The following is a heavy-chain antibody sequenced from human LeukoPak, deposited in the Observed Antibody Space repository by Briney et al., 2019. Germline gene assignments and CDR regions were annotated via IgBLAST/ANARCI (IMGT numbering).Heavy chain of an antibody. CDR3: ARAPNNTDYSAGYWYFDL. CDR1: GFTVSSNY. CDR2: IYSGGNT. Sequence: GGSLRLSCAASGFTVSSNYMSWVRQAPGKGLEWVSVIYSGGNTFYADFVKGRFTISRDNSKNTLYLQMNSLRAEDTAVYYCARAPNNTDYSAGYWYFDLWGRGTWSQSPQ. J-gene: IGHJ2*01. D-gene: IGHD3-16*01. V-gene: IGHV3-53*01.